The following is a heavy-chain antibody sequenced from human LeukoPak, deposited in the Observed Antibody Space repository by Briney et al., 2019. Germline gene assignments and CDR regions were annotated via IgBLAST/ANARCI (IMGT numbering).Heavy chain of an antibody. V-gene: IGHV6-1*01. CDR1: GDSVSSKSVA. Sequence: PSQTLSLTCAISGDSVSSKSVAWNWIRQSLSRGLEWLGRTYYRSKWYNDYAVSVKSRITINPDTSKNQFSLQLNSVTPEDTAVYFCASLRSGNDAFDIWGQGTMVTVSS. J-gene: IGHJ3*02. CDR2: TYYRSKWYN. D-gene: IGHD3-10*01. CDR3: ASLRSGNDAFDI.